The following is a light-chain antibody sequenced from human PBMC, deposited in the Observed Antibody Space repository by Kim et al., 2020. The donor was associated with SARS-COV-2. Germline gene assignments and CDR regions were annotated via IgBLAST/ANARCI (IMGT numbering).Light chain of an antibody. Sequence: ASVGDRLTIPSRASQVISSYAAWDQQKPGKAPTRLMYVVSTLQSGVPSRVSGSGSGTDFTLTLTSLQPEDFASYYCQHRSSYPHTFVGGTKVDIK. V-gene: IGKV1-9*01. CDR2: VVS. CDR1: QVISSY. CDR3: QHRSSYPHT. J-gene: IGKJ4*01.